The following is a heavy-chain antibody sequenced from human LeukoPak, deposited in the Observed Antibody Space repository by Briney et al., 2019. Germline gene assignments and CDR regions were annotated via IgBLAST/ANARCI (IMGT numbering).Heavy chain of an antibody. CDR3: AKDHAAMIVVPNWFDP. J-gene: IGHJ5*02. CDR2: ISGSGGST. V-gene: IGHV3-23*01. Sequence: GGSLRLSCAASGFTFSSYAMSWVRQAPGKGMEWVSAISGSGGSTYYADCVKGRFTISRDNSKNTLYLQMNSLRAENTAVYYLAKDHAAMIVVPNWFDPWGQGTLVTVSS. D-gene: IGHD3-22*01. CDR1: GFTFSSYA.